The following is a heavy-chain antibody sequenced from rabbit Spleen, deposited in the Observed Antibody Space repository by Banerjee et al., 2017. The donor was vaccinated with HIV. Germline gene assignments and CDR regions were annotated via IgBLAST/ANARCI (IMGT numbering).Heavy chain of an antibody. CDR3: ARDTGTSFSTYGMDL. Sequence: QEQLVEYGGDLVQPEGSLTLTCKASGFSFSNNDYMCWVRQAPGKGLEWIACTAGGRSAFTYYANWAKGRFTCSKASSTTVTLQMTSLTAADTATYFCARDTGTSFSTYGMDLWGQGTLVTVS. D-gene: IGHD8-1*01. V-gene: IGHV1S45*01. CDR2: TAGGRSAFT. CDR1: GFSFSNNDY. J-gene: IGHJ6*01.